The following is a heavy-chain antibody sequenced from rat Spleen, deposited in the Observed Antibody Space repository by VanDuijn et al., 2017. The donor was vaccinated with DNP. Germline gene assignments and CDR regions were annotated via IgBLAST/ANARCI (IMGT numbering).Heavy chain of an antibody. CDR3: VRGHPPRGFDY. J-gene: IGHJ2*01. CDR2: ITNSGIT. V-gene: IGHV3-1*01. D-gene: IGHD3-8*01. CDR1: GYSITTTY. Sequence: EVQLQESGPGLMKPSQSLSLTCSVTGYSITTTYWGWIRKFPGNKMEWIGHITNSGITTYNPSLNSRISITRDTSKNQFFLQLNSVTTEDTATYYSVRGHPPRGFDYWGQGVMVTVSS.